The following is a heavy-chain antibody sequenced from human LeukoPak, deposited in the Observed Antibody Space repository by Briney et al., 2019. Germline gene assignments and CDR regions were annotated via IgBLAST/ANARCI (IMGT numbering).Heavy chain of an antibody. CDR2: IRSKAYGGTT. J-gene: IGHJ5*02. CDR3: TRAWKTGITIFGVVSYWFDP. V-gene: IGHV3-49*03. Sequence: GGSLRLSCTASGFTFGDYAMSWFRQAPGKGLEWVGFIRSKAYGGTTEYAASVKGRFTISRDDSKSIAYLQMNSLKTEDTAVYYCTRAWKTGITIFGVVSYWFDPWGQGTLVTVSS. D-gene: IGHD3-3*01. CDR1: GFTFGDYA.